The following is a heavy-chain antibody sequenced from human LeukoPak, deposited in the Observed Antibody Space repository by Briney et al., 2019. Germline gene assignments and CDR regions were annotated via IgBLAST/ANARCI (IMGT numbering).Heavy chain of an antibody. D-gene: IGHD3-16*01. CDR2: IYYSGST. CDR1: GGSFNTYY. Sequence: PSETLSLTCTVSGGSFNTYYWSWIRQPPGKGLEWLGYIYYSGSTNYNPSLKSRVTISVDTSKNQFPLKLSSVTAADTAVYYCARVITVRGVIFDYWGQGTLVTVSS. CDR3: ARVITVRGVIFDY. J-gene: IGHJ4*02. V-gene: IGHV4-59*01.